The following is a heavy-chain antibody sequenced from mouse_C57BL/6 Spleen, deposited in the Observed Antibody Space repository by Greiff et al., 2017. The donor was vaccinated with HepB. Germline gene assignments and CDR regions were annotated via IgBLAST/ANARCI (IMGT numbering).Heavy chain of an antibody. CDR2: IDPSDSYT. CDR3: ARSGDYDVDYYAMDY. Sequence: QVQLQQSGAELVMPGASVKLSCKASGYTFTSYWMHWVKQRPGQGLEWIGEIDPSDSYTNYNQKFKGKSTLTVDKSSSTAYMQLSSLTSEDSAVYYCARSGDYDVDYYAMDYWGQGTSVTVSS. J-gene: IGHJ4*01. D-gene: IGHD2-4*01. CDR1: GYTFTSYW. V-gene: IGHV1-69*01.